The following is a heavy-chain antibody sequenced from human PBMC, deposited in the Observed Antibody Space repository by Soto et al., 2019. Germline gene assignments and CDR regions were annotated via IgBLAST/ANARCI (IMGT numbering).Heavy chain of an antibody. Sequence: SETLSLTCTVSGGSISSYYWSWIRQPPGKGLEWIGCIYYSGSTYYNPSLKSRVTISVDTSKNQFSLKLSSVTAADTAVYYCARHPLTKYYFDYWGQGTLVTVSS. CDR3: ARHPLTKYYFDY. V-gene: IGHV4-59*08. J-gene: IGHJ4*02. D-gene: IGHD3-9*01. CDR1: GGSISSYY. CDR2: IYYSGST.